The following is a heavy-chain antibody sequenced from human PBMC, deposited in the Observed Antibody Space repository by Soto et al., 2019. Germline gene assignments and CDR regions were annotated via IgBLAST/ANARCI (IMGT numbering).Heavy chain of an antibody. J-gene: IGHJ3*02. CDR1: GFTFTSSA. D-gene: IGHD1-26*01. CDR2: IVVGSGNT. Sequence: ASVKVSCKASGFTFTSSAMQWVRQARGQRLEWIGWIVVGSGNTNYAQKFQERVTITRDMSTSTAYMELSSLRSEDTAVYYCAESLHTRSFAAFDIWGQGKMVTVSS. CDR3: AESLHTRSFAAFDI. V-gene: IGHV1-58*02.